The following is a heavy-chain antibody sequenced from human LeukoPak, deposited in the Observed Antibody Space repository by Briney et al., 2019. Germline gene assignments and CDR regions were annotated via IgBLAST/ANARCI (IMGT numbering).Heavy chain of an antibody. V-gene: IGHV4-59*08. Sequence: SETLSLTCTVSGGSISSYYWNWIRQPPGKGLEWIGYINYIRTTDYNPSLKSRVTISLDTSKNRFSLKLSSVTAADTAMYYCARSYSSSDHYYYYGMDVWGQGTAVTVSS. CDR2: INYIRTT. J-gene: IGHJ6*02. D-gene: IGHD6-13*01. CDR1: GGSISSYY. CDR3: ARSYSSSDHYYYYGMDV.